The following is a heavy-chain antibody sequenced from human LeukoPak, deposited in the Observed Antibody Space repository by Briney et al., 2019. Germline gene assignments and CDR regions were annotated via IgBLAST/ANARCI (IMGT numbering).Heavy chain of an antibody. CDR1: GGTISSYY. D-gene: IGHD3-10*01. V-gene: IGHV4-59*01. CDR2: ISYSGST. CDR3: AKDPPRGSYFDL. J-gene: IGHJ2*01. Sequence: PSETLSLTCTVSGGTISSYYWSWIRQPPGKGLEWIGYISYSGSTNYNPSLKSRVTMLIHTSKNQFSLNLNSVTAADTAVYYCAKDPPRGSYFDLWGRGTLVTVSS.